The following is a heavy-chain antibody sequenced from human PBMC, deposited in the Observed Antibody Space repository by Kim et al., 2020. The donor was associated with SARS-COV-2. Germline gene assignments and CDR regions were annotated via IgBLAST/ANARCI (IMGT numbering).Heavy chain of an antibody. CDR2: ISYDGSNK. CDR3: ARDAGRWPVVTYFDY. D-gene: IGHD2-15*01. J-gene: IGHJ4*02. V-gene: IGHV3-30*04. Sequence: GGSLRLSCAASGFTFSSYAMHWVRQAPGKGLEWVAVISYDGSNKYYADSVKGRFTISRDNSKNTLYLQMNSLRAEDTAVYYCARDAGRWPVVTYFDYWGQGTLVTVSS. CDR1: GFTFSSYA.